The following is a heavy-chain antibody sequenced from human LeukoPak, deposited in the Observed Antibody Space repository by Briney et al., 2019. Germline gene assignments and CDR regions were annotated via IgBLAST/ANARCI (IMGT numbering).Heavy chain of an antibody. D-gene: IGHD3-16*01. V-gene: IGHV1-69*02. CDR2: IIPILGMT. J-gene: IGHJ6*02. Sequence: SVKVSCEASGGTFSSYSISWVRQAPGQGLEWMGRIIPILGMTDYAQKFQGRVTITADKSTSIAYMELTSLSSEDTSVYFCARTQAYLDVWGQGTTVTVSS. CDR1: GGTFSSYS. CDR3: ARTQAYLDV.